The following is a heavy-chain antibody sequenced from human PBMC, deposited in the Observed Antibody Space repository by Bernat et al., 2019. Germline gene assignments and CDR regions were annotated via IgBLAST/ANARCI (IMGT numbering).Heavy chain of an antibody. CDR1: GFTFSSYA. CDR3: AKDDDGVIFSFDY. D-gene: IGHD2/OR15-2a*01. J-gene: IGHJ4*02. Sequence: EVQLLESGGGLVQPGGSLRLSCAASGFTFSSYAMSWVRQAPGKGLEWVSAISGSGGRTYSADSVKGRFTISRDNSKNTLYLQMNSLRAEDTAVYYCAKDDDGVIFSFDYWGQGTLVTVSS. V-gene: IGHV3-23*01. CDR2: ISGSGGRT.